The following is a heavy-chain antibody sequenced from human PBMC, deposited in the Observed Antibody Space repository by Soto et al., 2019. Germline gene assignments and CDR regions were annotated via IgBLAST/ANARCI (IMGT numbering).Heavy chain of an antibody. D-gene: IGHD3-10*01. V-gene: IGHV4-34*01. J-gene: IGHJ6*03. CDR2: ITHSGGV. Sequence: RWVLQPPGKGLVWIGEITHSGGVRYNPSLKSRVTISADTSKNWFSLRLTSLTAADTAVYYCARVLMLRGTIIPEGYSYHLDLRSIGTTVTVS. CDR3: ARVLMLRGTIIPEGYSYHLDL.